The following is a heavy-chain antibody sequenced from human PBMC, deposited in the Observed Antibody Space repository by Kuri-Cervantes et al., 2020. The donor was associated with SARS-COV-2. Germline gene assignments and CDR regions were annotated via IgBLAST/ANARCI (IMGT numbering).Heavy chain of an antibody. Sequence: GESLKISCAASGFTFSSYSMNWVRQAPGKGLEWVSYISSSSSTIYYADSVKCRFTISRDNAKNSLYLQMNSLRAEDTAVYYCARDLSSGLWAFDYWGQGTLVTVSS. CDR1: GFTFSSYS. V-gene: IGHV3-48*01. J-gene: IGHJ4*02. D-gene: IGHD5-18*01. CDR2: ISSSSSTI. CDR3: ARDLSSGLWAFDY.